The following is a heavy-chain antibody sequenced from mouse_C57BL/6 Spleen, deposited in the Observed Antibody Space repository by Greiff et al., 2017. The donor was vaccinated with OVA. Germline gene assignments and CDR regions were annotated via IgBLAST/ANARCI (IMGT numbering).Heavy chain of an antibody. J-gene: IGHJ2*01. CDR3: ARWKDDYADGGYYFDY. CDR1: GYTFTSYN. CDR2: IYPGNGDP. Sequence: QVQLKQSGAELVRPGASVKMSCKASGYTFTSYNMHWVKQTPRQGLEWIGAIYPGNGDPSYNQKFKGKATLTVDKSSSTAYMQLSSLTSEDSAVYVCARWKDDYADGGYYFDYWGQGTTLTVSS. V-gene: IGHV1-12*01. D-gene: IGHD2-4*01.